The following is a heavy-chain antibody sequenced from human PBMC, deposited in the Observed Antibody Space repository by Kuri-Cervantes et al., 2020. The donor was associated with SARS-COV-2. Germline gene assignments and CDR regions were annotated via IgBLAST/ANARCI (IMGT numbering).Heavy chain of an antibody. D-gene: IGHD2-15*01. CDR3: ARQSDSVDY. Sequence: ESLKISCTVSGGSISSYYWSRIRQPAGKGLEWIGSIYYSGSTYYNPSLKSRVTISVDTSKNQFSLKLSSVTAADTAVYYCARQSDSVDYWGQGTLVTVSS. CDR1: GGSISSYY. CDR2: IYYSGST. V-gene: IGHV4-59*05. J-gene: IGHJ4*02.